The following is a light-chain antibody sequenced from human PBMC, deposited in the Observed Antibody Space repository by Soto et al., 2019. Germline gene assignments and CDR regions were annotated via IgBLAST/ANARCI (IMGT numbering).Light chain of an antibody. CDR1: QSVGSY. CDR3: QQRSNWPLT. V-gene: IGKV3-11*01. J-gene: IGKJ4*01. Sequence: EIVLAQSPATLSLYPGERATLSCRASQSVGSYLSWYQQKPGQAPRLLIYDASSRATGIPARFSGSGSGTDFTLTISSLEPEDFALYYCQQRSNWPLTFGGGTKVDIK. CDR2: DAS.